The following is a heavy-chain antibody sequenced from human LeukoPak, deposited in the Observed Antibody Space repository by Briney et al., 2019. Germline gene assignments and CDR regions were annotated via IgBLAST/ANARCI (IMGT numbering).Heavy chain of an antibody. J-gene: IGHJ6*02. CDR3: ARGPPSTYNYVYGMDV. V-gene: IGHV3-72*01. Sequence: QPGGSLRLSCVASGFTFSDHYMDWVRQAPGQGLEWVGRTRNKAKGYTTEYAASVKGRFTISRDDSKNSMYLQMNSLKSEDTALYYCARGPPSTYNYVYGMDVWGRGTTVTVFS. D-gene: IGHD3-10*02. CDR1: GFTFSDHY. CDR2: TRNKAKGYTT.